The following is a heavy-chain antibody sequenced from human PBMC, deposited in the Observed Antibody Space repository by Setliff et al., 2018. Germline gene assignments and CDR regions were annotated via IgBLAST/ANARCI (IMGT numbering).Heavy chain of an antibody. Sequence: SETLSLTCTVSGGSISSSRYYWGWIRQPPGKGPEWIGTVYYSGSIYYNPSLKSRVTLFVDTSKDQFSLRLTSITAADTAVYYCARQVEMATIAFDVWGQGTMVTVSS. D-gene: IGHD5-12*01. J-gene: IGHJ3*01. V-gene: IGHV4-39*01. CDR3: ARQVEMATIAFDV. CDR2: VYYSGSI. CDR1: GGSISSSRYY.